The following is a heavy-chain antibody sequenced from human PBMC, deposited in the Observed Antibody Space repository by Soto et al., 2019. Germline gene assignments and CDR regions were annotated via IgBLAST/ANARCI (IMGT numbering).Heavy chain of an antibody. CDR1: GYTFTSYA. CDR2: INAGNGNT. J-gene: IGHJ4*02. D-gene: IGHD1-26*01. CDR3: ARDVGATDY. Sequence: QVQLVQSGAEVKKPGASVKVSCKASGYTFTSYAMHWVRQAPGQRLEWMGWINAGNGNTTYLQKFQARVTITRDTSASTAYMEPSSLRSEDTAVYYCARDVGATDYWGQGTLVTVSS. V-gene: IGHV1-3*01.